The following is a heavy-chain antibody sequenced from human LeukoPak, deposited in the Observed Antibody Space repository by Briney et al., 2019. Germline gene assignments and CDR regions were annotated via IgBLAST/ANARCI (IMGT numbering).Heavy chain of an antibody. Sequence: PSETLSLTRSVSGASISIHYWSWIRQPPGKGLEWIGYIHYSGSTNCNPSLKSRVTISLDTSKNQFSLKLTSVTAADTAVYYGSRAGTGFNTPGAYWGQGTLVTVSS. J-gene: IGHJ4*02. CDR1: GASISIHY. CDR3: SRAGTGFNTPGAY. CDR2: IHYSGST. D-gene: IGHD1-14*01. V-gene: IGHV4-59*11.